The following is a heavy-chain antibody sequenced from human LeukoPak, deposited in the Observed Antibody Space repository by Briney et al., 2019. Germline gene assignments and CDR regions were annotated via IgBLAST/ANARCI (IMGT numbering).Heavy chain of an antibody. V-gene: IGHV3-21*04. D-gene: IGHD5-12*01. J-gene: IGHJ6*03. CDR2: ISSSSSYI. Sequence: GGSLRLSCAASGFTFSSYSMNWVRQAPGKGLEWVSSISSSSSYIYYADSVKGRFTISRDNAKNSLYLQMNSLRTEDTALYYCAKGSGYDRPYYYYYYMDVWGKGTTVTVSS. CDR3: AKGSGYDRPYYYYYYMDV. CDR1: GFTFSSYS.